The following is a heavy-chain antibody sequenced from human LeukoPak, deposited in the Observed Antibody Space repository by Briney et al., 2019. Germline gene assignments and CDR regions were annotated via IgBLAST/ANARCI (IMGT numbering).Heavy chain of an antibody. V-gene: IGHV3-74*01. CDR1: GFTFSSYW. D-gene: IGHD5-24*01. Sequence: GGSLRLSCAASGFTFSSYWTHWVRQAPGKGLVWVSRINSDGSSTSYADSVKGRFTISRDNAKNTLYLQMNSLRAEDTAVYYCARERRDGYNRYFDYWGQGTLVTVSS. J-gene: IGHJ4*02. CDR3: ARERRDGYNRYFDY. CDR2: INSDGSST.